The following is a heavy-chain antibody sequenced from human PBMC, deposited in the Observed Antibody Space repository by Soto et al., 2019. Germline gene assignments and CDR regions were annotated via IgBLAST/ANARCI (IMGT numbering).Heavy chain of an antibody. Sequence: QVQLQESGPGLVKPSQTLSLTCTVSGGSISSGGYYWSWIRQHPGKVLEWIGYISYSGSTYYNPSLNNRLTFSEDTSKNRCSCKLCSVAAADTVVYYCARLDFDVFYGLDVWGQGTTVTVSS. V-gene: IGHV4-31*03. D-gene: IGHD3-9*01. CDR2: ISYSGST. CDR3: ARLDFDVFYGLDV. J-gene: IGHJ6*02. CDR1: GGSISSGGYY.